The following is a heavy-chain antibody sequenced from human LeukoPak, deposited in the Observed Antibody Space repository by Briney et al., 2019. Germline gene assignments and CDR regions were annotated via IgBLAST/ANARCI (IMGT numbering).Heavy chain of an antibody. V-gene: IGHV3-30*02. J-gene: IGHJ4*02. D-gene: IGHD3-10*01. CDR2: IRYDGSNK. CDR1: GFTFSSYG. Sequence: GGSLRLSCAASGFTFSSYGMQWVRQAPGKGLEGVAFIRYDGSNKYYADSVKGRFTISRDNSKNTLYLQMNSLRAEDTAVYYCAKIYGSGSYFDYWGQGTLVTVSS. CDR3: AKIYGSGSYFDY.